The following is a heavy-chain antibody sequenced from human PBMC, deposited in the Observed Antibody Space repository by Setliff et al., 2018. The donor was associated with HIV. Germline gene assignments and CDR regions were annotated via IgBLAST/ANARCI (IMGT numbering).Heavy chain of an antibody. Sequence: PSETLSLTCTVSGGSISSTSYYWGWIRQPPGKGLEWIVTIYYSGSTNYNPSLKSRVTMSIDTSKSQFSLKLTSVTAADTAVYYCARGAYYYDRRGFDFWGQGTLVTV. CDR3: ARGAYYYDRRGFDF. V-gene: IGHV4-39*01. CDR2: IYYSGST. CDR1: GGSISSTSYY. J-gene: IGHJ4*02. D-gene: IGHD3-22*01.